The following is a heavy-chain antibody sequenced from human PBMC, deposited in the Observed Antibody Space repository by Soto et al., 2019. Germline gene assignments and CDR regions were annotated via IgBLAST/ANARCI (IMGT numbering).Heavy chain of an antibody. CDR3: ARARVATPGSAFDI. D-gene: IGHD5-12*01. J-gene: IGHJ3*02. Sequence: ASVKVSCKASGYTFTGYYMHWVRQAPGQGLEWMGWINPNSGGTNYAQKFRGWVTMTRDTSISTAYMELSRLRSDDTAVYYCARARVATPGSAFDIWGQGTMVTVSS. CDR2: INPNSGGT. V-gene: IGHV1-2*04. CDR1: GYTFTGYY.